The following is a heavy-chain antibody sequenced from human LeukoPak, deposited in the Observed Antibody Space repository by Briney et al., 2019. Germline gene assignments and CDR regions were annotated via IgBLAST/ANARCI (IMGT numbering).Heavy chain of an antibody. D-gene: IGHD1-26*01. V-gene: IGHV3-21*01. J-gene: IGHJ4*02. Sequence: GGSLRLSCAASGFTFSRNSMNWVRQAPGKGLEWVSSISGRSDDIYYADSVKGRFTISRDNSKNSLYLQMKRLRAEDTALYYCARRGYHDYSGFDYWGQGTLVTVSS. CDR2: ISGRSDDI. CDR1: GFTFSRNS. CDR3: ARRGYHDYSGFDY.